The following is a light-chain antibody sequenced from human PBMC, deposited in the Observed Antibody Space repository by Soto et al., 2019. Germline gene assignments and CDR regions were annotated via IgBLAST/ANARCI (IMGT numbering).Light chain of an antibody. Sequence: EIVMTQSPATLSVSPGERATLSCRASQSVSSKLAWYQQKRGQAPRLLIYGASTRATGVPARFSGSGSGTEFTLTISSLQSEDFAVYYCQQYDAWPLTFGGGTKVDIK. V-gene: IGKV3-15*01. CDR1: QSVSSK. J-gene: IGKJ4*01. CDR3: QQYDAWPLT. CDR2: GAS.